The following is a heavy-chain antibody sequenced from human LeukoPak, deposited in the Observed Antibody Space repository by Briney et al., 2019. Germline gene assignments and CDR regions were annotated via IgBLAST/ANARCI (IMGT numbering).Heavy chain of an antibody. Sequence: ASVKVSCKASGYTFTGYYMHWVRQAPGQGLEWMGWINPNSGGTNYAQKFQGRVTMTRDTSISTAYIELSSLRSEDTAVYYCARRLGTMVRGVIMKDNWFDPWGQGTLVIVSS. CDR1: GYTFTGYY. V-gene: IGHV1-2*02. CDR3: ARRLGTMVRGVIMKDNWFDP. D-gene: IGHD3-10*01. CDR2: INPNSGGT. J-gene: IGHJ5*02.